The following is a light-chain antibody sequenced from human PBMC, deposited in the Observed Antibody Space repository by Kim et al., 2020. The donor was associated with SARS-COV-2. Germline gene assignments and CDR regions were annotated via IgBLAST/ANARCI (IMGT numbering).Light chain of an antibody. V-gene: IGKV3-15*01. J-gene: IGKJ1*01. Sequence: EIVMTQSPATLSVSPGKRATLSCMASQSVSSNLAWYQRKPGQAPRLLIYSASTRATGIPARFSGSGSGTDFTLTISSLQSEDFVVYYCQQYNNWSETFGQGTKRDIK. CDR3: QQYNNWSET. CDR1: QSVSSN. CDR2: SAS.